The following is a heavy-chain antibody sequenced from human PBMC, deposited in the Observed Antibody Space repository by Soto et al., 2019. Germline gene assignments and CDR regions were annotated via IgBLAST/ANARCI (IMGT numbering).Heavy chain of an antibody. CDR3: VRDSVYCSTTRCYGFFDC. D-gene: IGHD2-2*01. J-gene: IGHJ4*02. CDR2: IWFDGSSQ. Sequence: GGSLRLSCAASGFTFSSYAMHWVRQAPGKGLEWVAVIWFDGSSQYYADYVKGRFTISRDNSKNSLDLQMNSLRAEDTAVYYCVRDSVYCSTTRCYGFFDCWGQGTLVTVSS. V-gene: IGHV3-33*01. CDR1: GFTFSSYA.